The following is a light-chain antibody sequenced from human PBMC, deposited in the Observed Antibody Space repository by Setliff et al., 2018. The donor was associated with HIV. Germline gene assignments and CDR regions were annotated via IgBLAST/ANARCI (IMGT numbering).Light chain of an antibody. CDR2: GAS. CDR1: QSVSSSY. V-gene: IGKV3-20*01. J-gene: IGKJ4*01. Sequence: TLSLSPGERATLSCRASQSVSSSYLAWYQQKPGQAPRLLIYGASSRATGIPDRFSGSGSGTDFTLTISRLEPEDFAVYYCQQLDTFGGGTKVDIK. CDR3: QQLDT.